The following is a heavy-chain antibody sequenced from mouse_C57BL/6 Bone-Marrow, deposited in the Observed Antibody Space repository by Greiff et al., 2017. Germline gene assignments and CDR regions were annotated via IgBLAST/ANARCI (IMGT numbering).Heavy chain of an antibody. Sequence: QVQLQQSGPELVKPGASVKISCKASGYSFTSYYIHWVKQRPGQGLEWIGWIYPGGGNNKYNEKFKGQATLTADTSSSTAYMQLSSLTSEDSAVYYCARSLLRLLAYWGQGTLVTVSA. CDR2: IYPGGGNN. D-gene: IGHD1-2*01. V-gene: IGHV1-66*01. CDR1: GYSFTSYY. CDR3: ARSLLRLLAY. J-gene: IGHJ3*01.